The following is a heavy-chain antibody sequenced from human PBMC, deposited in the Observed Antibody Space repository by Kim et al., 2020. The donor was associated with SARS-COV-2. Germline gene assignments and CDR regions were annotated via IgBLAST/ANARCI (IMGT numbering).Heavy chain of an antibody. V-gene: IGHV3-72*01. CDR2: IRDKANSYTT. CDR1: GFAFRDYY. Sequence: GGSLRLSCAASGFAFRDYYMDWIRQAPGKGLEWVGRIRDKANSYTTEYAASVKHRFIISRDDSKNSLYLQMNSLQTEDTAVYFCVRVLSSGNYQADYWGQGTLVAVSS. J-gene: IGHJ4*02. D-gene: IGHD1-26*01. CDR3: VRVLSSGNYQADY.